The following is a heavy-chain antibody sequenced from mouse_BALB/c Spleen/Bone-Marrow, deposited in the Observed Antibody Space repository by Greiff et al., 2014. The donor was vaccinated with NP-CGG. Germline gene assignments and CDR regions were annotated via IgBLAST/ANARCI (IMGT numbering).Heavy chain of an antibody. V-gene: IGHV1-69*01. CDR3: AFYYGNYGDY. D-gene: IGHD2-1*01. Sequence: QVQLKHSGAELVMPGASVKMSCKASGYTFTDYWMHWVKQRPGQGLEWIGAIDTSDSYTSYNQKFKGKATLTVDESPSTAYMQLSSLTSEDSAVYYCAFYYGNYGDYWGQGTTLTVSS. CDR2: IDTSDSYT. J-gene: IGHJ2*01. CDR1: GYTFTDYW.